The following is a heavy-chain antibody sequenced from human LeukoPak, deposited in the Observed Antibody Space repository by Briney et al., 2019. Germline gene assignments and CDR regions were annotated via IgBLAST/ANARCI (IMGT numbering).Heavy chain of an antibody. CDR1: GFTFSSYE. V-gene: IGHV3-48*03. Sequence: PGGSLRLSCAASGFTFSSYEMNWVRQAPGKGLEWVSYISSSGSTIYYADSVKGRFTISRDNAKNSLYLQMNSLRAEDTAVYYCAGYCGGDCYVLSDEAFDIWGQGTMVTVSS. J-gene: IGHJ3*02. D-gene: IGHD2-21*02. CDR2: ISSSGSTI. CDR3: AGYCGGDCYVLSDEAFDI.